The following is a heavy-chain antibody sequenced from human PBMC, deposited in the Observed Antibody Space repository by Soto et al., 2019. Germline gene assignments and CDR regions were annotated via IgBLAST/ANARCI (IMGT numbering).Heavy chain of an antibody. CDR2: IYYSGST. CDR3: AGITIFQYNWSDP. D-gene: IGHD3-3*01. Sequence: SETLSLTCTVSGGSISSYYWSWIRQPPGKGLEWIGYIYYSGSTNYNPSLKSRVTISVDTSKNQFSLKLSSVTAADTAVYYCAGITIFQYNWSDPWGQGTLVTVSS. CDR1: GGSISSYY. J-gene: IGHJ5*02. V-gene: IGHV4-59*01.